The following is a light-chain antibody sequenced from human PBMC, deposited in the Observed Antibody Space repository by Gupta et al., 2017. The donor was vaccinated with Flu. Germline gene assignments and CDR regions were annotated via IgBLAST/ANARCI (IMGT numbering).Light chain of an antibody. CDR1: QSISNS. Sequence: DIQMTQSPSSLSASVGDRVIITCRASQSISNSLGWYQQKPQKAPKSLIYGASSLQKGVPSRFSGSGSGREFTLTISSLQPEDFGTYYCRQYGDYPITFGQGTRLEIK. J-gene: IGKJ5*01. V-gene: IGKV1D-16*01. CDR3: RQYGDYPIT. CDR2: GAS.